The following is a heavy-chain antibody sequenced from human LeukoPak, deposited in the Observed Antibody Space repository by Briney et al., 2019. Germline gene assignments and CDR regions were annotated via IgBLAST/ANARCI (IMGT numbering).Heavy chain of an antibody. Sequence: PGGSLRLSCAASGFTFSDYYMSWIRQAPGKGLEWVSFISSSGSTIYYADSVKGRFTISRDNSKNTLYLQMNSLRAEDTAVYYCAKDLIAVAQNNYYMDVWGKGTTVTVSS. CDR1: GFTFSDYY. J-gene: IGHJ6*03. CDR3: AKDLIAVAQNNYYMDV. V-gene: IGHV3-11*04. D-gene: IGHD6-19*01. CDR2: ISSSGSTI.